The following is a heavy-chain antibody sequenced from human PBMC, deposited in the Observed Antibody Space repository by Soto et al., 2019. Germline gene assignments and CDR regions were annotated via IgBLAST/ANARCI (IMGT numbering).Heavy chain of an antibody. J-gene: IGHJ4*02. CDR3: ARGRGASYSSNWYFDY. D-gene: IGHD6-13*01. CDR1: GGSISSGGYY. Sequence: PSETLSLTCTVAGGSISSGGYYRIWIRPPPGKGLEWIGYIYYSGSTYYNPSLKSRISISVDTSKNQFSLKLSSVTAADTAVYFCARGRGASYSSNWYFDYWGQGTLVTVSS. CDR2: IYYSGST. V-gene: IGHV4-30-4*01.